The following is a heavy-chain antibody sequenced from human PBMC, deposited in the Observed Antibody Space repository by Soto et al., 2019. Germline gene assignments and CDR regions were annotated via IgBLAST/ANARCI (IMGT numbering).Heavy chain of an antibody. J-gene: IGHJ5*02. Sequence: ASVKVSCKTSGYTFNDYEINWVRRAPGQGLEWIGWMNPNSGETGYAQRFQGRVTMTTSSSLSTAYLELSSLTSDDTAVYYCARIAMPVQPRWYNWFDPWGQGTLVTVSS. CDR2: MNPNSGET. D-gene: IGHD2-2*01. V-gene: IGHV1-8*02. CDR3: ARIAMPVQPRWYNWFDP. CDR1: GYTFNDYE.